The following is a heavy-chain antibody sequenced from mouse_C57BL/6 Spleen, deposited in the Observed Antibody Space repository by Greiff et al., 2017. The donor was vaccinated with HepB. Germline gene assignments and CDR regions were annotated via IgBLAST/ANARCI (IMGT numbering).Heavy chain of an antibody. J-gene: IGHJ3*01. CDR2: IDPSDSYT. CDR3: ARSEGYYYGSSAWFAY. V-gene: IGHV1-69*01. D-gene: IGHD1-1*01. CDR1: GYTFTSYW. Sequence: QVQLQQPGAELVMPGASVKLSCKASGYTFTSYWMHWVKQRPGQGLEWIGEIDPSDSYTNYNQKFKGKSTLTVDKSSSTAYMQLSSLTSEDSAVYYCARSEGYYYGSSAWFAYWGQGTLVTVSA.